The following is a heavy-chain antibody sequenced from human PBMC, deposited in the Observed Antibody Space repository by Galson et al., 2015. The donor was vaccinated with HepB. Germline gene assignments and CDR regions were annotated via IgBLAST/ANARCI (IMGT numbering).Heavy chain of an antibody. Sequence: SLRLSCAASRFTFSTYWMHWVRQAPGKGLEWVASIKPDGTVQVYVDSVKGRFTISRDNAKNSLSLQMNGLRVEDTAVYYCARDRDGGWSYDCWGQGTLVTVSS. V-gene: IGHV3-7*03. CDR2: IKPDGTVQ. CDR1: RFTFSTYW. D-gene: IGHD6-19*01. CDR3: ARDRDGGWSYDC. J-gene: IGHJ4*02.